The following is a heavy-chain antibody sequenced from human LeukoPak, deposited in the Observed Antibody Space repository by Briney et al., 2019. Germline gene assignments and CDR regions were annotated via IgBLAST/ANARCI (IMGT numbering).Heavy chain of an antibody. CDR2: ISSSSSYI. CDR1: GFTFSSYS. CDR3: ARSPSLPYYFDY. J-gene: IGHJ4*02. V-gene: IGHV3-21*01. D-gene: IGHD1-26*01. Sequence: PGGSLRLSCAASGFTFSSYSMNWVRQAPGKGLEWVSSISSSSSYIYYADSVKGRFTISRDNAKNSLYLQMNSLRAEDTAVYYCARSPSLPYYFDYWGQGTLVTVSS.